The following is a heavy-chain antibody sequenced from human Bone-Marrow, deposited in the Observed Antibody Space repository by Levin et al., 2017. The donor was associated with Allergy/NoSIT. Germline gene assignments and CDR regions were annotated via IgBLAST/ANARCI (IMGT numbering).Heavy chain of an antibody. V-gene: IGHV4-4*02. J-gene: IGHJ6*02. Sequence: SSETLSLTCVVSGASLTTTNWWSWVRHTPGKGLEWIGQVYHRGSTNYNPSLRGRVSISLDKSWNQFSLKLISVTATDTATYYCTRVGDVSEYYYAVDVWGPGAPVTVSS. CDR3: TRVGDVSEYYYAVDV. CDR1: GASLTTTNW. CDR2: VYHRGST. D-gene: IGHD2/OR15-2a*01.